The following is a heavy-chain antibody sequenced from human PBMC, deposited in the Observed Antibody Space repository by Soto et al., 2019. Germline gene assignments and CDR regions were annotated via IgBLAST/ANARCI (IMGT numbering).Heavy chain of an antibody. CDR2: IYYSGTT. V-gene: IGHV4-61*01. J-gene: IGHJ4*02. D-gene: IGHD4-17*01. CDR3: ARTTAVPNTLRSRYYFDY. Sequence: QVQLQESGPGLLKPSETLSLTCSVSGGSVSDKTYYWSWIRQPPGKELEWIGYIYYSGTTNYNPSLKSRVTISVDTSKNQFSLRLSSLTAADTALYYCARTTAVPNTLRSRYYFDYWGQGTLVTVSS. CDR1: GGSVSDKTYY.